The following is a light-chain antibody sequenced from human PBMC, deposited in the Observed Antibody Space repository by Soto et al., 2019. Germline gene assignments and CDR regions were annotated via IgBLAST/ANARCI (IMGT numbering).Light chain of an antibody. V-gene: IGKV3-11*01. Sequence: EIVLKQSPATLSLSPGERATLFCRASQSVNNNLAWYQQKPGQAPRLLIYGASHRATGIPARFSGSGSGTDFTLTISSLEPEDFAVYYCQQRGSWPPWTFGQGTKVDMK. CDR2: GAS. CDR1: QSVNNN. J-gene: IGKJ1*01. CDR3: QQRGSWPPWT.